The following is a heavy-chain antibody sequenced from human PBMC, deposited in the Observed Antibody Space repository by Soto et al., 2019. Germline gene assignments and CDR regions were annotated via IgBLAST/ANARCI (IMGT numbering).Heavy chain of an antibody. CDR1: GGSISSGGYY. CDR2: IYYSGST. Sequence: SETLSLTCTVSGGSISSGGYYWSWIRQHPGKGLEWIGYIYYSGSTYYNPSLKSRVTISVDTSKNQFSLKLSSVTAADTAVYYSARDRMYDSSGYYYPHCDYWGQGTLVTVSS. D-gene: IGHD3-22*01. J-gene: IGHJ4*02. V-gene: IGHV4-31*03. CDR3: ARDRMYDSSGYYYPHCDY.